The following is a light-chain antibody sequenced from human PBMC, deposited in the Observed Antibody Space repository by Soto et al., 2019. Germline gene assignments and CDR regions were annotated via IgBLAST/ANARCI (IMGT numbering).Light chain of an antibody. V-gene: IGKV3-11*01. Sequence: EIVLTQSPATLSLSPGERATLSCRASQSVSSYLAWYQQKPGQAPRLLIYDASNRATGIPARFSGSGSGKDVTLTISSLEPEDCAGYYCQQRSNWPPITFGGGTKVEIK. CDR3: QQRSNWPPIT. CDR2: DAS. CDR1: QSVSSY. J-gene: IGKJ4*01.